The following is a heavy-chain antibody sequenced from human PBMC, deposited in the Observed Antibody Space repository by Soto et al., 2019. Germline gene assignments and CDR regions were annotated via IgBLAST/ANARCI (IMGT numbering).Heavy chain of an antibody. J-gene: IGHJ3*02. D-gene: IGHD2-8*01. V-gene: IGHV1-69*14. CDR3: ARGHQYGVNSDAFET. Sequence: QVQLVQSGAEVKKPGSSVRVSCKASGLTFSGSTLTWLRQAPGQGPEWMGGIIPFFGSVDYAPKFQDRVTITADKSTFTTYMELRSLRFDDTAVYYCARGHQYGVNSDAFETWGQGTVVTV. CDR1: GLTFSGST. CDR2: IIPFFGSV.